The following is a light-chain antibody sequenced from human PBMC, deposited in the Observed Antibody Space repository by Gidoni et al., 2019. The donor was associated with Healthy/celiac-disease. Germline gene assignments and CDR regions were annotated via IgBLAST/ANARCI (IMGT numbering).Light chain of an antibody. V-gene: IGKV1-8*01. CDR3: QQYYSYPPP. Sequence: AIWMTQSPSSFSASTGERVTITCRASQVISSYLAWYQQKPGKAAKLLIYAASTLQSGVPSRFRGSGSGTDFTLTISCLQSQDFATYYCQQYYSYPPPFGGGTKVEIK. CDR2: AAS. J-gene: IGKJ4*01. CDR1: QVISSY.